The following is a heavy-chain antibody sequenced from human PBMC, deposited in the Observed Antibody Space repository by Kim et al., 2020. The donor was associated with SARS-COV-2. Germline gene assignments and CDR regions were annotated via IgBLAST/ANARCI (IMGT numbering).Heavy chain of an antibody. CDR2: ISSSSSTI. CDR1: GFTFSSYS. D-gene: IGHD1-26*01. V-gene: IGHV3-48*02. J-gene: IGHJ4*02. CDR3: AREDTWELLEGSFDY. Sequence: GGSLRLSCAASGFTFSSYSMNWVRQAPGKGLEWVSYISSSSSTIYYADSVKGRFTISRDNAKNSLYLQMNSLRDEDTAVYYCAREDTWELLEGSFDYWGQGTLVTVSS.